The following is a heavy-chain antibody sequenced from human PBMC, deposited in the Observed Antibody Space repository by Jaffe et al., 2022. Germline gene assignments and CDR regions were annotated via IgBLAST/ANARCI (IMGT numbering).Heavy chain of an antibody. Sequence: QVQLVQSGAEVKKPGSSVKVSCKASGGTFSSYAISWVRQAPGQGLEWMGGIIPIFGTANYAQKFQGRVTITTDESTSTAYMELSSLRSEDTAVYYCARAYSSGWYVEHHDAFDIWGQGTMVTVSS. CDR2: IIPIFGTA. D-gene: IGHD6-19*01. V-gene: IGHV1-69*05. J-gene: IGHJ3*02. CDR1: GGTFSSYA. CDR3: ARAYSSGWYVEHHDAFDI.